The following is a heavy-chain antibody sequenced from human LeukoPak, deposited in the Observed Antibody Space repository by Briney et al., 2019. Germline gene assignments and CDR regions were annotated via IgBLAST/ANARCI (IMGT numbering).Heavy chain of an antibody. V-gene: IGHV1-46*01. J-gene: IGHJ4*02. CDR3: ARDDGRFGAVREGPRCVY. D-gene: IGHD3-10*01. CDR1: GYIFTSYY. CDR2: INPSGGST. Sequence: ASVKVSCKASGYIFTSYYMHWVRQAPGQGLEWMGIINPSGGSTSYAQKFQGRVTMTRDTSTSTVYMELSSLRSEDTAVYYCARDDGRFGAVREGPRCVYWGQGTLVTVSS.